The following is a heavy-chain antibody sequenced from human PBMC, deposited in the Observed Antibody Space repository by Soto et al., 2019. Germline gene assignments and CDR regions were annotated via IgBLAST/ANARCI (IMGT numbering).Heavy chain of an antibody. J-gene: IGHJ6*03. V-gene: IGHV4-39*01. Sequence: SETLSLTCTVSGGSISSSSYYWGWIRQPPGKGLEWIGSIYYSGSTYYNPSLKSRVTISVDTSKNQFSLKLSSVTAADTAVYYCARLAGYGSGSPVGYYYYMDVWGKGTTVTVSS. CDR3: ARLAGYGSGSPVGYYYYMDV. CDR1: GGSISSSSYY. D-gene: IGHD3-10*01. CDR2: IYYSGST.